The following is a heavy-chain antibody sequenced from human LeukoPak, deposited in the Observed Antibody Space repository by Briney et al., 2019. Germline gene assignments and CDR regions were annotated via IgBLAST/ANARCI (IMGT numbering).Heavy chain of an antibody. D-gene: IGHD2-15*01. CDR2: ISGSGGST. V-gene: IGHV3-23*01. J-gene: IGHJ4*02. CDR3: AKEAVYCSGGSCYLYYFDY. CDR1: GFTFSSYA. Sequence: GGSLRFSCAASGFTFSSYAMSWVRQAPGKGLEWVSAISGSGGSTYYADSVKGRFTISRDNSKNTLYLQMNSLRAEDTAVYYCAKEAVYCSGGSCYLYYFDYWGQGTLVTVSS.